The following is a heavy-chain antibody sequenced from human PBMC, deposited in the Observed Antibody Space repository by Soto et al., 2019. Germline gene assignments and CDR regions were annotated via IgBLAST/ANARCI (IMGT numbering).Heavy chain of an antibody. J-gene: IGHJ6*02. CDR2: IVVGSGNT. CDR1: GFTFTSSA. V-gene: IGHV1-58*01. Sequence: SLKVSCKASGFTFTSSAVQWVRQARGQRLEWIGWIVVGSGNTNYAQKFQERVTITRDMSTSTAYMELSSLRSEDTAVYYCASDGNSFHGMDVWGQGTTVTVSS. CDR3: ASDGNSFHGMDV. D-gene: IGHD4-4*01.